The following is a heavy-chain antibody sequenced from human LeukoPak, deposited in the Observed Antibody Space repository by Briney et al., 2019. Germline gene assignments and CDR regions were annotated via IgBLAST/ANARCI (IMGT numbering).Heavy chain of an antibody. CDR3: ARKPGYYDSSGYDY. Sequence: SVKVSCKASGGTFSSYAISWVRQAPGQGLEWMGGIIPIFGTANYAQKFQGRVTITTDESTSTAYMELSSLRSEDTAVYYCARKPGYYDSSGYDYWAREPWSPSPQ. CDR2: IIPIFGTA. J-gene: IGHJ4*02. V-gene: IGHV1-69*05. CDR1: GGTFSSYA. D-gene: IGHD3-22*01.